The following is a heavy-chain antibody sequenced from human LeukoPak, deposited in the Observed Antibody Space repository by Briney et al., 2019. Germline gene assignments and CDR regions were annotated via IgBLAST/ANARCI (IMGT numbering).Heavy chain of an antibody. CDR1: GYTFTGYY. V-gene: IGHV1-18*04. J-gene: IGHJ6*03. CDR3: ARRGGKNYGDYVVYYYYMDV. CDR2: ISAYNGNT. Sequence: ASVKVSCKASGYTFTGYYMHWVRQAPGQGLEWMGWISAYNGNTNYAQKIQGRVTMTTDTSTSTAYMELRSLRSDDTAVYYCARRGGKNYGDYVVYYYYMDVWGKGTTVTVSS. D-gene: IGHD4-17*01.